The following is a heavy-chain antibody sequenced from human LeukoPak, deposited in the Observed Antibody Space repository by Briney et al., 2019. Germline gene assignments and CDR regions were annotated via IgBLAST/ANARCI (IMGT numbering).Heavy chain of an antibody. CDR3: ARRVTGSSYRDY. J-gene: IGHJ4*02. Sequence: SETLSLTCTISGVSISSSTFYWAWIRQPPGKGLEWIGNIYYSGSTNYNPSLKSRVTISVDTSRIQFSLKLTSVTAADTAIYYCARRVTGSSYRDYWGQGTLVTVSS. D-gene: IGHD3-16*02. CDR2: IYYSGST. V-gene: IGHV4-39*01. CDR1: GVSISSSTFY.